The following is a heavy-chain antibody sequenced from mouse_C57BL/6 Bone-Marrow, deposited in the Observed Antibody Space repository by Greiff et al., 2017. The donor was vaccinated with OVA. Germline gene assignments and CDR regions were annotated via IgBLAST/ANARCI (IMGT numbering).Heavy chain of an antibody. CDR2: INPYNGGT. CDR3: ARSRYDYDGAWFAY. V-gene: IGHV1-19*01. J-gene: IGHJ3*01. D-gene: IGHD2-4*01. Sequence: EVMLVESGPVLVKPGASVKMSCKASGYTFTDYYMNWVKQSHGKSLEWIGVINPYNGGTSYNQKFKGKATLTVDKSSSTAYMELNSLTSEDSAVYYCARSRYDYDGAWFAYWGQGTLVTVSA. CDR1: GYTFTDYY.